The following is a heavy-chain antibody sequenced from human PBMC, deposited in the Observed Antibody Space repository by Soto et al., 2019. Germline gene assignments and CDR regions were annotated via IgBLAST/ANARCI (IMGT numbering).Heavy chain of an antibody. V-gene: IGHV1-18*01. Sequence: GASVKVSCKASGYTFTRYGISWVRQAPGQGLEWMGWISGYNGDTKYAQKFQGRVTMTIDTSTTTKYMELRSLTSDDTAVYFCARGGVFFFAAPTNPFDYWGQGTLVTVSS. CDR3: ARGGVFFFAAPTNPFDY. J-gene: IGHJ4*02. D-gene: IGHD3-10*01. CDR2: ISGYNGDT. CDR1: GYTFTRYG.